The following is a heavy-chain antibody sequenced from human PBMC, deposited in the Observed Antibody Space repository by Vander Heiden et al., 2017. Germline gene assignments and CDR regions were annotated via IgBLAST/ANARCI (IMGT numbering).Heavy chain of an antibody. D-gene: IGHD6-19*01. CDR2: ISYDGSNK. CDR1: GFTSSSYA. V-gene: IGHV3-30-3*01. CDR3: ARVHSSGWYSVGMDV. Sequence: QVQLVESGGGVVQPGRSLRLSCAASGFTSSSYAMHWVRQAPGKGLEWVAVISYDGSNKYYADSVKGRFTISRDNSKNTLYLQMNSLRAEDTAVYYCARVHSSGWYSVGMDVWGQGTTVTVSS. J-gene: IGHJ6*02.